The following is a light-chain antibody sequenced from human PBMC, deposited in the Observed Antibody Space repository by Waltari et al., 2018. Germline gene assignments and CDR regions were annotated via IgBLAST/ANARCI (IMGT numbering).Light chain of an antibody. CDR1: QSISSN. Sequence: DIVMTQSPATLSVSPGERVALSCRASQSISSNLAWYQQKPGQAPRLLMYGASIRATGIPARFSGSGSGTEFTLTISSLQSEDFAVYYCQHYNNLRTFGQGTKVEF. CDR2: GAS. CDR3: QHYNNLRT. V-gene: IGKV3-15*01. J-gene: IGKJ1*01.